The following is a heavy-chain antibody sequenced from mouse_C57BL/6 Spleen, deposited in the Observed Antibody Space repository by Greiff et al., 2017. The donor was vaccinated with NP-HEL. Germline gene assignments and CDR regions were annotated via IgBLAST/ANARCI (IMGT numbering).Heavy chain of an antibody. CDR3: TPSHYYYGSSYWYFDV. CDR2: IDPENGDT. V-gene: IGHV14-4*01. Sequence: EVKLVESGAELVRPGASVKLSCTASGFNIKDDYMHWVKQRPEQGLEWIGWIDPENGDTEYASKFQGKATITADTSSNTAYLQLSSLTSEDTAVYYCTPSHYYYGSSYWYFDVWGTGTTVTVSS. J-gene: IGHJ1*03. D-gene: IGHD1-1*01. CDR1: GFNIKDDY.